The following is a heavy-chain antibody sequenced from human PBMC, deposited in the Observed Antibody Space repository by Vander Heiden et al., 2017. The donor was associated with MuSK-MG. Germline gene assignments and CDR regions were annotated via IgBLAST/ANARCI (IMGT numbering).Heavy chain of an antibody. CDR2: IYYSGST. CDR3: ARGWGSPYDDCGSGYGGFDY. Sequence: QVQLQESGPGLVKPSETLSLTCTVSGGSISSYYWSWIRQPPGKGLEWIGYIYYSGSTNYNPSIKRRVTISVDTSKNQFSLKRSSVTAAETAVYYCARGWGSPYDDCGSGYGGFDYWGQGTLVTVSS. J-gene: IGHJ4*02. D-gene: IGHD3-3*01. V-gene: IGHV4-59*01. CDR1: GGSISSYY.